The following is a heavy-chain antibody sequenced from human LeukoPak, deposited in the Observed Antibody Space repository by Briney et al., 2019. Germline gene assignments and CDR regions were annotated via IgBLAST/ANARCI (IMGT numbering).Heavy chain of an antibody. CDR1: GITFSSYT. V-gene: IGHV3-23*01. D-gene: IGHD3-3*01. J-gene: IGHJ4*02. Sequence: GGSLRLSCAVSGITFSSYTMSWVRQAPGKGLQWVSAISGSGDRTYYADSVKGRFTISRDNSKNTLYLQMNSLRAEDTAVYYCAGNDFWSGYYIVRWGQGTLVTVSS. CDR3: AGNDFWSGYYIVR. CDR2: ISGSGDRT.